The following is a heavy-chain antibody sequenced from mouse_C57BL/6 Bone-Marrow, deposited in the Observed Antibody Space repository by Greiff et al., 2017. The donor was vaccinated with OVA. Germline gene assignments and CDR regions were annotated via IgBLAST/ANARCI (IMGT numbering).Heavy chain of an antibody. J-gene: IGHJ4*01. CDR3: ARRIHYYGSSYDYAMDY. V-gene: IGHV1-81*01. CDR2: IYPRSGNT. CDR1: GYTFTSYG. Sequence: QVQLQQSGAELARPGASVKLSCKASGYTFTSYGISWVKQRTGQGLEWIGEIYPRSGNTYYNEKFKGKATLTADKSSSTAYMELRSLTSEDSAVYVCARRIHYYGSSYDYAMDYWGQGTSVTVSS. D-gene: IGHD1-1*01.